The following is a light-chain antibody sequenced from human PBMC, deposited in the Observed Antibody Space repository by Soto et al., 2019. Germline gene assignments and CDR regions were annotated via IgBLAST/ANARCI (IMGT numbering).Light chain of an antibody. V-gene: IGLV2-23*01. CDR3: CSYAGSNTYV. CDR1: SSDVGGYNL. J-gene: IGLJ1*01. CDR2: GAT. Sequence: QSALTQPASVSASPGQSITISCTGRSSDVGGYNLVSWYQQHPGKAPQLMIFGATYRPSGVSNRFSASKSGNTASLTISGLQADDEADYYCCSYAGSNTYVFGTGTKLTVL.